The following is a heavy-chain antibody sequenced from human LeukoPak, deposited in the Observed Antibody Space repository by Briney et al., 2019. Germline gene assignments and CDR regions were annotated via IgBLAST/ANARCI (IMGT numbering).Heavy chain of an antibody. CDR1: GFTFSSYR. CDR2: ICYDGTNK. V-gene: IGHV3-33*08. Sequence: GGSLRLSCAASGFTFSSYRVQGARQPPGKGLEWWASICYDGTNKYYVDTVKGRFTISRDYSKDTLYVQMYSLRAEDTAVYDWARDRCTNGVCYSDYWGQGTLVTVSS. D-gene: IGHD2-8*01. J-gene: IGHJ4*02. CDR3: ARDRCTNGVCYSDY.